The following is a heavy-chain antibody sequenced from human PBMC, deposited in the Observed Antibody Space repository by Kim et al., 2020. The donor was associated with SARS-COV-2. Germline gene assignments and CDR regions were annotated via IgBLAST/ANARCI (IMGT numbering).Heavy chain of an antibody. CDR2: ISYDGSNK. D-gene: IGHD2-15*01. CDR3: ARVNGGNVYYYYGMDV. V-gene: IGHV3-30*04. J-gene: IGHJ6*02. Sequence: GGSLRLSCAASGFPFSSYAMHWVRQAPGKGLEWVAVISYDGSNKYYADSVKGRFTISRDNSKNTLYLQMNSLRAEDTAVYYCARVNGGNVYYYYGMDVWGQGTTVTVSS. CDR1: GFPFSSYA.